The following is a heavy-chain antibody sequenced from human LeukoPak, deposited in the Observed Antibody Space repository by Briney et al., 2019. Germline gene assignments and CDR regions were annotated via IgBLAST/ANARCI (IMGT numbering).Heavy chain of an antibody. V-gene: IGHV3-23*01. CDR1: GFTFSSYA. Sequence: PGGSLRLSCAASGFTFSSYAMSWVRQAPGKGLEWVSAISGSGGSTYYADSVKGRFTISRENAKNSLYLQMNSLRAGDTAVYYCARGGLHDISSSGPGAFDIWGQGTMVTVSS. CDR2: ISGSGGST. J-gene: IGHJ3*02. D-gene: IGHD6-13*01. CDR3: ARGGLHDISSSGPGAFDI.